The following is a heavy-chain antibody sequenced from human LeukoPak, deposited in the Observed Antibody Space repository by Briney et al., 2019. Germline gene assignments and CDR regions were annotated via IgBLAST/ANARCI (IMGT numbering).Heavy chain of an antibody. CDR3: ARDHDNGFGENAFDI. CDR2: IKQDGSEE. J-gene: IGHJ3*02. Sequence: GGSLRLSCVASGFAFSDYWMSWVRQAPGKGLEWVANIKQDGSEEYYVDSVKGRFTISRDNAKNSLYLQMNSLRAEDTAVYYCARDHDNGFGENAFDIWGQGTMVTVSS. CDR1: GFAFSDYW. V-gene: IGHV3-7*01. D-gene: IGHD3-10*01.